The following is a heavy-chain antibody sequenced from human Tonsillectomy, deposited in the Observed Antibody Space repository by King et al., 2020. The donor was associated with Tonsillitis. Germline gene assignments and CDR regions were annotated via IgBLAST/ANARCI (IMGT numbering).Heavy chain of an antibody. J-gene: IGHJ2*01. CDR1: GGTFSSYA. D-gene: IGHD3-22*01. V-gene: IGHV1-69*01. Sequence: QLVQSGAEVKKPGSSVKVSCKASGGTFSSYAISWVRQAPGQGLEWMGGIIPIFGTANYAQKCQGRVTITADESTSTAYMGLSSLRSEDTAVYYCARFPVPNYYDSGCYYYWYFDLWGRGTLVTVSS. CDR3: ARFPVPNYYDSGCYYYWYFDL. CDR2: IIPIFGTA.